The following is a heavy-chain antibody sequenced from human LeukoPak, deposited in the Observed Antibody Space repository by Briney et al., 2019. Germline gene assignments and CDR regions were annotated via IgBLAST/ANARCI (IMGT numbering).Heavy chain of an antibody. CDR1: GFTFSSYA. V-gene: IGHV3-23*01. CDR3: AKGGSRFLEWLLFGWFDP. J-gene: IGHJ5*02. D-gene: IGHD3-3*01. CDR2: ISGSGGST. Sequence: PGGSLRLSCAASGFTFSSYAMSWVRQAPGKGLEWVSAISGSGGSTYYADSVKGRFTISRDNSKNTPYLQMNSLRAEDTAVYYCAKGGSRFLEWLLFGWFDPWGQGTLVTVSS.